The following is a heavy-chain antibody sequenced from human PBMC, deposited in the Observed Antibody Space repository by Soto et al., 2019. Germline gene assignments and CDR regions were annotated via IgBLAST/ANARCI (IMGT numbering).Heavy chain of an antibody. V-gene: IGHV4-59*08. CDR1: GGSISSYY. J-gene: IGHJ3*02. CDR3: ARHGGITMIRGVLTAFDI. D-gene: IGHD3-10*01. CDR2: IFYSQIT. Sequence: SETLSLTCPVSGGSISSYYLSWIRQPPGKGLEWIGFIFYSQITNYNPSLKSRVTISVDTSKNQFSLKLSSVTAADTAVYYCARHGGITMIRGVLTAFDIWGQGTMVTVSS.